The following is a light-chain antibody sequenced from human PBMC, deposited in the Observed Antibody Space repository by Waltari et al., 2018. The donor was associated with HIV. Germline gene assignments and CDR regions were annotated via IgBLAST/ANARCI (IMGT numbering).Light chain of an antibody. CDR3: QQYFRIPPT. J-gene: IGKJ4*01. Sequence: DIVMTQSPDSLPVSLGERATINYTSSRSILSSSDNRNYLAWYQQKPRQPPKLLISWASTRESGVPDRFSGGGSGTDFTLTITRLQAEDVAVYHCQQYFRIPPTFGGGTKVEIK. CDR2: WAS. CDR1: RSILSSSDNRNY. V-gene: IGKV4-1*01.